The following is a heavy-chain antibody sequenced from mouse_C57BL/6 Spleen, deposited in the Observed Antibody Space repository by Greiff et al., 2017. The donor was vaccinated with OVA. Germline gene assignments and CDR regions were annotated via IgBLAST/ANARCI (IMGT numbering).Heavy chain of an antibody. CDR1: GYSITSGYY. CDR2: ISYDGSN. V-gene: IGHV3-6*01. CDR3: ARDLNY. J-gene: IGHJ3*01. Sequence: ESGPGLVKPSQSLSLTCSVTGYSITSGYYWNWIRQFPGNKLEWMGYISYDGSNNYNPSLKNRISITRDTSKNQFFLKLNSVTTEDTATYYCARDLNYWGQGTLVTVSA.